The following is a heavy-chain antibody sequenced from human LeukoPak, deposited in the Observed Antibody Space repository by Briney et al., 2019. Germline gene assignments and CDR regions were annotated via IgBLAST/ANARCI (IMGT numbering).Heavy chain of an antibody. D-gene: IGHD6-6*01. V-gene: IGHV3-23*01. CDR2: ISRSGFST. J-gene: IGHJ4*02. Sequence: GGSLRLSCAASGFIFNSYGMSWVRQAPGKGLGWVSGISRSGFSTDYADSVKGRFTTSRDKSKNTLYLQMNSLRAEDTAVYYCAKDKYSSASGGLDYWGQGTLVTVSS. CDR3: AKDKYSSASGGLDY. CDR1: GFIFNSYG.